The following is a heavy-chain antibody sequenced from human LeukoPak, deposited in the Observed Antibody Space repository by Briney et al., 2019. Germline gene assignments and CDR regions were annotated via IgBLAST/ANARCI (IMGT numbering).Heavy chain of an antibody. V-gene: IGHV3-23*01. J-gene: IGHJ6*01. Sequence: GGSLRLSCAASGSTFSGFAMSWVRRTPGKGLEWVSGISGTGDNTLYADSVKGRFTISRDNSKNTLYLEMNSLRAEDTAIYYCAKMKGHPLPKYYMDVWGQGTTVTVSS. CDR2: ISGTGDNT. CDR1: GSTFSGFA. CDR3: AKMKGHPLPKYYMDV. D-gene: IGHD1-26*01.